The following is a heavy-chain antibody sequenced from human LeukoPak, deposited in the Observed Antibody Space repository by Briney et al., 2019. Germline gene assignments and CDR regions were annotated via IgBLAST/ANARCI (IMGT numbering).Heavy chain of an antibody. V-gene: IGHV1-2*02. Sequence: GASVKVSGKASGYTFTGYYMHWVRQAPGQGLEWIGWINPNSGGTSYAQKFQGRVTMTGDTSISTAYMDLSKLRSDDTAVYYCARVGAGDCCFFNYWGQGTLVTVSS. D-gene: IGHD2-21*02. J-gene: IGHJ4*02. CDR3: ARVGAGDCCFFNY. CDR2: INPNSGGT. CDR1: GYTFTGYY.